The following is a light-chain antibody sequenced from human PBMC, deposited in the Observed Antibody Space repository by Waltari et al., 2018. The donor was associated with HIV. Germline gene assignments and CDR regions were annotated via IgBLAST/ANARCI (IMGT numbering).Light chain of an antibody. Sequence: QSVLTPPPSVSGPLGQRVTMSCSGYSSNIGSPSASCYQQFPRKAPKPLTFKDDQRPAGVPARFSGLKSGTSASLAVSGLRSEDEADYYCATWDDSLSVVIFGGGTNLTVL. CDR2: KDD. CDR3: ATWDDSLSVVI. CDR1: SSNIGSPS. V-gene: IGLV1-47*01. J-gene: IGLJ2*01.